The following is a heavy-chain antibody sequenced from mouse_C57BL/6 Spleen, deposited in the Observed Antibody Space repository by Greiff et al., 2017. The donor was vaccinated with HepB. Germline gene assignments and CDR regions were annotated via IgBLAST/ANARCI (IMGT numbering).Heavy chain of an antibody. CDR1: GYAFSSSW. J-gene: IGHJ1*03. Sequence: VKLQQSGPELVKPGASVKISCKASGYAFSSSWMNWVKQRPGKGLEWIGRIYPGDGDTNYNGKFKGKATLTADKSSSTAYMQLSSLTSEDSAVYFCARERGWFWYFDVWGTGTTVTVSS. D-gene: IGHD2-3*01. CDR2: IYPGDGDT. CDR3: ARERGWFWYFDV. V-gene: IGHV1-82*01.